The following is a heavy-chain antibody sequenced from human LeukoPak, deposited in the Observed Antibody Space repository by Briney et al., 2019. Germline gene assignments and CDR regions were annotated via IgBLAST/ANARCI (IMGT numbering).Heavy chain of an antibody. CDR1: GFTFSSYS. D-gene: IGHD1-26*01. V-gene: IGHV3-21*01. Sequence: MSGGSLRLSCAASGFTFSSYSMNWVRQAPGKGLEWVSSISSSSSYIYYADSVKGRFTISRDNAKNSLYLQMNSLRAEDTAVYYCARAGDSGSYGVFDYWGQGTLVTVSS. J-gene: IGHJ4*02. CDR2: ISSSSSYI. CDR3: ARAGDSGSYGVFDY.